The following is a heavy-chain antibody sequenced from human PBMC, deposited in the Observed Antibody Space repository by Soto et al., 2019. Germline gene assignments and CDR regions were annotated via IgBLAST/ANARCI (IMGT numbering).Heavy chain of an antibody. CDR3: ARHTYGRADFDS. CDR1: GGSINNYY. Sequence: PSETLSLTCIVSGGSINNYYWSWIRQVPGKGLEWIGEIHSSGITKYNPSIKSRITISVDSSKNQFSLKLTSVSATDTALYYCARHTYGRADFDSWGQGALVTVS. CDR2: IHSSGIT. D-gene: IGHD1-26*01. V-gene: IGHV4-59*08. J-gene: IGHJ4*02.